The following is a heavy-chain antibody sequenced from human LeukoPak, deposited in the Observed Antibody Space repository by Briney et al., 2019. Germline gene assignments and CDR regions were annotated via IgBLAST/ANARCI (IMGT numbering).Heavy chain of an antibody. CDR3: ARGRRDGYKGDY. CDR1: GGTFSSYA. CDR2: IIPILGIA. Sequence: SVKVSCKASGGTFSSYAISWVRQAPGQGLEWMGRIIPILGIANYAQKFQGRVTITADKSTSTAYMELSSLRSKDTAVYYCARGRRDGYKGDYWGQGTLVTVSS. V-gene: IGHV1-69*04. J-gene: IGHJ4*02. D-gene: IGHD5-24*01.